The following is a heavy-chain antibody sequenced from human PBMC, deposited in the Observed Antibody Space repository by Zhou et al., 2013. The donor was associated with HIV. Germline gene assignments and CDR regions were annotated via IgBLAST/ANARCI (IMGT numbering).Heavy chain of an antibody. V-gene: IGHV1-69*05. Sequence: QVQLVQSGAEVKKPGSSVKVSCKASGGTFSSYAISWVRQAPGQGLEWMGGIIPIFGTANYAQKFQGRVTITTDESTSTAYMELSSLRSEDTAVYYCARVGCSSTSCYLAAFDIWGQGTMVTVSS. CDR1: GGTFSSYA. CDR3: ARVGCSSTSCYLAAFDI. CDR2: IIPIFGTA. D-gene: IGHD2-2*01. J-gene: IGHJ3*02.